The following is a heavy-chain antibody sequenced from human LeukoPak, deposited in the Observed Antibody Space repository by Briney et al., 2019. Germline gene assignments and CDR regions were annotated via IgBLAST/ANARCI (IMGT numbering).Heavy chain of an antibody. V-gene: IGHV4-38-2*01. CDR3: ARKEGSIAARIDY. CDR1: GYSISSGYY. CDR2: IYHSGST. Sequence: KPSETLSLTCAVSGYSISSGYYWGWIRQPPRKGLELIGSIYHSGSTYYNPSLKSRVTISVDMSKNQFSLKLSSVTAADTAVYYCARKEGSIAARIDYWGQGTLVTVSS. J-gene: IGHJ4*02. D-gene: IGHD6-6*01.